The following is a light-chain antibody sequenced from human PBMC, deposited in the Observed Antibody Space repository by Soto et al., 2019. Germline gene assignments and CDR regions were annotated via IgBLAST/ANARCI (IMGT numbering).Light chain of an antibody. V-gene: IGKV3D-15*01. J-gene: IGKJ1*01. CDR3: QHYNSYSEA. Sequence: VMTQSPLSLSVSPGERATLSCRASQTVSSNLAWYQQKPGQAPRLLIYEVSNRATGIPARFSGSGSGADFTLTISSLQPDDFATYYCQHYNSYSEAFGQGTKVDIK. CDR1: QTVSSN. CDR2: EVS.